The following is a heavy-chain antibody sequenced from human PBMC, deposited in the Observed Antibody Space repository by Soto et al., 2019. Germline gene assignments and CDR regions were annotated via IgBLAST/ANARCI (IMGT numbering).Heavy chain of an antibody. J-gene: IGHJ3*02. CDR2: IIPIFGTA. Sequence: SVKVSCKASGGTFSSYAISWVRQAPGQGLEWMGGIIPIFGTANYAQKFQGRVTINADKSTSTAYMELSSLRSEDTAVYYCARDKWDSSSPPGADAFDIWVQGTMVTVSS. CDR3: ARDKWDSSSPPGADAFDI. V-gene: IGHV1-69*06. CDR1: GGTFSSYA. D-gene: IGHD6-6*01.